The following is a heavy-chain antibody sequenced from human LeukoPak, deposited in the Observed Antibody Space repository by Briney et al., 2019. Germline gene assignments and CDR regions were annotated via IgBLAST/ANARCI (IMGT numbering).Heavy chain of an antibody. CDR3: AKRDYYDSDHYYPLFDY. J-gene: IGHJ4*02. CDR1: GFTFNSYA. Sequence: PGGSLRLSCAASGFTFNSYAMAWVRQAPGKGLEWVSGMNGNGDKVYYADSVKGRFTISRDNSKNTLYLQMNSLRGEDTAVYYCAKRDYYDSDHYYPLFDYWGQGTLVTVSS. V-gene: IGHV3-23*01. CDR2: MNGNGDKV. D-gene: IGHD3-22*01.